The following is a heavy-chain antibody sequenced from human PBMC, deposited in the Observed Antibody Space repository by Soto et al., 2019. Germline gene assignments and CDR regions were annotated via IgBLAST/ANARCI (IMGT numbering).Heavy chain of an antibody. CDR2: ISGSGGST. CDR3: AKRTVTMIVVVKSYYFDY. CDR1: GFTFSSYA. Sequence: GGSLRLSCAASGFTFSSYAMSWVRQAPGKGLEWVSAISGSGGSTYYADSVKGRFTISRDNSKNTLYLQMNSLRAEDTAVYYCAKRTVTMIVVVKSYYFDYWGQGTLVTVS. D-gene: IGHD3-22*01. V-gene: IGHV3-23*01. J-gene: IGHJ4*02.